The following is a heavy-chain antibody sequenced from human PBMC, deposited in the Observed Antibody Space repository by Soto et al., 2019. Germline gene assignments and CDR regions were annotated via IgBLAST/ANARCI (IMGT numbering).Heavy chain of an antibody. CDR3: ARENRYFDY. CDR2: ISAYNANA. CDR1: GFTLWNFC. Sequence: EGPVEVSCKGSGFTLWNFCIRWVRQAPGQGLEWMGWISAYNANANYAQKFQGRLTMTADTSTSTAYMELRSLRSDDKAVYYCARENRYFDYWGQGTLVTVSS. V-gene: IGHV1-18*01. J-gene: IGHJ4*02.